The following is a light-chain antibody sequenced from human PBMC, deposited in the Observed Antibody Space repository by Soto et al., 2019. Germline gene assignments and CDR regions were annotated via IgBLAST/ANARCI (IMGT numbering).Light chain of an antibody. J-gene: IGKJ4*02. V-gene: IGKV3-15*01. CDR3: QQYNNWPRAT. Sequence: LMTQSPATLSMSQGERATLSCEARQNVNGNLAWYRQKPGQAPKLLMFRTSTRATGFPARFSASESGTEFKLTISSLQSEDFAIYYCQQYNNWPRATFGGGT. CDR1: QNVNGN. CDR2: RTS.